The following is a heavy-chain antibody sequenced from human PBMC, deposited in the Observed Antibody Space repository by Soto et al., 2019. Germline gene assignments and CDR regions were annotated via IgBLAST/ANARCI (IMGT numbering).Heavy chain of an antibody. CDR3: AKDRSTTSDGVDVVVVAAAFDY. V-gene: IGHV3-23*01. Sequence: PGGSLRLSCAASGFTFSSYAMSWVRQAPGKGLEWVSAISGSGGSTYYADSVKGRFTISRDNSKNTLYLQMNSLRAEDTAVYYCAKDRSTTSDGVDVVVVAAAFDYWGQGTLVTVSS. CDR1: GFTFSSYA. D-gene: IGHD2-15*01. J-gene: IGHJ4*02. CDR2: ISGSGGST.